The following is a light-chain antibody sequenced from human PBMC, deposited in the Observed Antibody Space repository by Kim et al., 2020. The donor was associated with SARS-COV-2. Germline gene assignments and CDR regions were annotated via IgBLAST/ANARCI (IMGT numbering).Light chain of an antibody. J-gene: IGLJ3*02. Sequence: GQSITSSCTGTSSDVGGYEYVCWYQQHPGKAPKLMIYDVSKRPSGVSNRFSGSKSGNTAFLTISGLQAEDETDYYCSSYTSSSTWVFGGGTQLTVL. CDR1: SSDVGGYEY. V-gene: IGLV2-14*04. CDR3: SSYTSSSTWV. CDR2: DVS.